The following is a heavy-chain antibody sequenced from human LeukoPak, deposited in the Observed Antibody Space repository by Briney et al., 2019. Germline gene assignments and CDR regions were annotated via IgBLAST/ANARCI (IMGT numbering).Heavy chain of an antibody. V-gene: IGHV1-18*01. CDR2: ISAYNGNT. CDR1: GYTFTSYG. Sequence: GASVKVSCKASGYTFTSYGISWVRQAPGQGLEWMGWISAYNGNTNYAQKLQGRVTMTTDTSTSTAYMELRSLRSDDTAVYYCARESYYYDSSGNNAFDIWGQGTMVTVSS. J-gene: IGHJ3*02. D-gene: IGHD3-22*01. CDR3: ARESYYYDSSGNNAFDI.